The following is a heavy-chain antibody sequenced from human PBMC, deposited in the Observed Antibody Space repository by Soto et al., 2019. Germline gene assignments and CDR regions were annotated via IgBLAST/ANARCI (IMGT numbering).Heavy chain of an antibody. CDR3: ALRMTTATTISDY. V-gene: IGHV3-74*01. CDR1: GFDFTNSW. D-gene: IGHD4-17*01. Sequence: PGGSLRLSCAASGFDFTNSWMHWVRQAPGKGLAWVSHINDGGSRTNYADSVKGRFTISRDNAKNTLYLQMDTLRAEDTALYFCALRMTTATTISDYWGQGTLVTVS. CDR2: INDGGSRT. J-gene: IGHJ4*02.